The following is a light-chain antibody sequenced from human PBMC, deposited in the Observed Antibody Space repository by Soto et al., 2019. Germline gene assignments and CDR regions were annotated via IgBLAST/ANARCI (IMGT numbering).Light chain of an antibody. V-gene: IGKV3-20*01. CDR2: GAS. J-gene: IGKJ4*02. CDR3: QQYSSSPLT. Sequence: DIELTQSPCTLSLSLGERATLSCRASQSVRSSFLAWYQQKPGQAPKLLIYGASSRDSGIPDRFSGSGSGTDFTLTISRLEPEDFAVYSCQQYSSSPLTFGRGTKVDIK. CDR1: QSVRSSF.